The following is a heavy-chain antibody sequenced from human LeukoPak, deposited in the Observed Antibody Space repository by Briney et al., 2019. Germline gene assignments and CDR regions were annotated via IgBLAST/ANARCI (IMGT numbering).Heavy chain of an antibody. CDR2: IYYSGST. V-gene: IGHV4-31*03. CDR3: ARGGYSYGHRFDY. D-gene: IGHD5-18*01. CDR1: GGSISSGGYY. J-gene: IGHJ4*02. Sequence: SETLSLTCTVSGGSISSGGYYWSWLRQHPGKGLEWIGYIYYSGSTYYNPSLKSRVTISVDTSKNQFSLKLSPVTAADTAVYYCARGGYSYGHRFDYWGQGTLVTVSS.